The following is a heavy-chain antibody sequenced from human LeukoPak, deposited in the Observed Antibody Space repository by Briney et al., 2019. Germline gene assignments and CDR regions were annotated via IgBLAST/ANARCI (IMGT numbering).Heavy chain of an antibody. D-gene: IGHD2-21*02. CDR3: TRHRGGGDFPPFDY. CDR1: GFIFSDSA. V-gene: IGHV3-73*01. CDR2: IRSKPSNYAT. J-gene: IGHJ4*02. Sequence: GGSLRLSCAASGFIFSDSAIHWVRQASGKGLEWVGRIRSKPSNYATAYAASVKGRFTISRDESKNTAYLQMNSLKAEDTAVYYCTRHRGGGDFPPFDYWGQGTLVTVSS.